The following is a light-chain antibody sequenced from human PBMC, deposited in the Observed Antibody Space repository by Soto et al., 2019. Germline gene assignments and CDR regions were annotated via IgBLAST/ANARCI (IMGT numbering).Light chain of an antibody. J-gene: IGLJ1*01. CDR1: SSNIGNNA. V-gene: IGLV1-36*01. Sequence: QSVLTQPPSVSEAPRQRVTISCSGSSSNIGNNAVNWYQQLPGKAPKLLIYYDDLLPSGVSDRFSGSKSGTSASLAISGLQSEDEADYYCCSYAGSYTRVFGTGTKVTVL. CDR3: CSYAGSYTRV. CDR2: YDD.